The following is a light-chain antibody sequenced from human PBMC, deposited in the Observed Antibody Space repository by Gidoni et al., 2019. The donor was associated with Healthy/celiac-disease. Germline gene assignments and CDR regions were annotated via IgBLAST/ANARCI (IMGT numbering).Light chain of an antibody. V-gene: IGKV1-39*01. Sequence: DIQMTQSTSSLSASVGDRVTITCRVSQSISSYLNWYQQKPGKAPKLLIYAASSLQSGVPSRFSGSGSGTDFTLTISSLQPEDVATYYCQQSYSTPFTFGPGTKVDIK. CDR2: AAS. J-gene: IGKJ3*01. CDR1: QSISSY. CDR3: QQSYSTPFT.